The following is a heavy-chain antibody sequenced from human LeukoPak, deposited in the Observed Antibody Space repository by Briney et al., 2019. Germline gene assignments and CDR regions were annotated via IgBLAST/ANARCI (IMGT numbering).Heavy chain of an antibody. CDR2: IHYSGST. D-gene: IGHD2-21*02. J-gene: IGHJ5*02. V-gene: IGHV4-30-4*01. CDR1: GGSLRSGDEY. CDR3: ARVHPYCGGDCYPNWFDP. Sequence: SQTLALTCSVSGGSLRSGDEYWGWIRRPRGKGLEWIGYIHYSGSTYYTPSLKSRVTISVDTSKNQFSLKLSSVTAADTAVYYCARVHPYCGGDCYPNWFDPWGQGTLVTVSS.